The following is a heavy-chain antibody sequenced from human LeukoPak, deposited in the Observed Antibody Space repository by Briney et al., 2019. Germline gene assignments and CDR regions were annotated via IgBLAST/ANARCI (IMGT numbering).Heavy chain of an antibody. CDR3: ASVLSSGWLYDAFDI. J-gene: IGHJ3*02. D-gene: IGHD6-19*01. CDR2: ISGSGGST. CDR1: GFTFSSYA. V-gene: IGHV3-23*01. Sequence: GGALRLSCAASGFTFSSYAMSWVRQAPGKGLEWVSAISGSGGSTYYADSVKGRFTISRDNSMNTLYLQMNSLRAEDTAVYYCASVLSSGWLYDAFDIWGQGTMVTVSS.